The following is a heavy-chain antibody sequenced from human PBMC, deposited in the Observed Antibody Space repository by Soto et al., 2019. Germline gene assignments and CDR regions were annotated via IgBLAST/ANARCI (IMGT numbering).Heavy chain of an antibody. V-gene: IGHV3-11*01. D-gene: IGHD3-22*01. CDR1: RCTFSDYS. CDR2: ISSSCSTI. Sequence: PGGSLRLSCTASRCTFSDYSMSWIRQAQGKGIEWVSYISSSCSTIYYADSVKGRFTISRDNAKNSLYLQMNSLRAEDTAVYYCARTYYFDSSAYYYGGDYYYFGMDVWGQGTTVTVSS. J-gene: IGHJ6*02. CDR3: ARTYYFDSSAYYYGGDYYYFGMDV.